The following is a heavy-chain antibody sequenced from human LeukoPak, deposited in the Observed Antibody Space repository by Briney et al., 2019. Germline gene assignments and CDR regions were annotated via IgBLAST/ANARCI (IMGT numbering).Heavy chain of an antibody. CDR2: IWHDGSNK. CDR3: TRDVGSSPFDH. J-gene: IGHJ4*02. D-gene: IGHD6-13*01. V-gene: IGHV3-33*01. Sequence: PGRSLRLSCAASGFTFSSYGMHWVRQAPGKGLEWVAVIWHDGSNKNYVDSVKGRFTISRDNSKNTLYLQMDSLRAEDTAVYYCTRDVGSSPFDHWGQGTLVTVSS. CDR1: GFTFSSYG.